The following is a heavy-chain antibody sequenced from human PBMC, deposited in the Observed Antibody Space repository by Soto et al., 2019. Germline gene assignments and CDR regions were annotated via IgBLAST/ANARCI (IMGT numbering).Heavy chain of an antibody. CDR1: GCSVSSSGYF. CDR3: AREFSGCVYSSRPDFDY. Sequence: SSETLSLTCTVSGCSVSSSGYFWGWIRRPPGKGLEWIGRVYYSGSTNYNPSLKSRVTISVDTSKNQFSLKLSSVTAADTAVYYCAREFSGCVYSSRPDFDYWGQGTLVTVSA. CDR2: VYYSGST. V-gene: IGHV4-39*07. D-gene: IGHD6-13*01. J-gene: IGHJ4*02.